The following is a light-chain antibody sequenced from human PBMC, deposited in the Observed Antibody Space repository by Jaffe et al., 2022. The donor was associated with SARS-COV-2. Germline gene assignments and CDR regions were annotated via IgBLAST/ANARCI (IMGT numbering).Light chain of an antibody. V-gene: IGKV3-20*01. Sequence: EIVLTQSPGTLSLSPGEGATLSCRASQSVTSYLLAWYQQKPGQAPRLLVYGASSRATGIPDRFSGSGSGTDFTLTISRLEPEDCAVYYCQHYGSAPYTFGQGTKLEIK. CDR3: QHYGSAPYT. CDR1: QSVTSYL. CDR2: GAS. J-gene: IGKJ2*01.